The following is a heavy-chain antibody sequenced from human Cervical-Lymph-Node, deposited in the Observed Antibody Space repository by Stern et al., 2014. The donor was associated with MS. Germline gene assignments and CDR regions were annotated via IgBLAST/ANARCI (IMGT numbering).Heavy chain of an antibody. J-gene: IGHJ4*02. CDR2: ISASGGST. CDR1: GLTFSNYA. Sequence: EVQLEESGGGLVQPGGSLRLSCAVSGLTFSNYAMTWVRQAPGKGLEWVSAISASGGSTFYADSVKGRFAISRDTSKSTLHLQMNSLRADDTAVYYCAKDSFEGYYFDFCGQGTLVAVSS. CDR3: AKDSFEGYYFDF. V-gene: IGHV3-23*04.